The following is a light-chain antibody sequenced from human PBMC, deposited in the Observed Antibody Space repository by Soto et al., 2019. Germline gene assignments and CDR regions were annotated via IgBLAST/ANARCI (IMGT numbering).Light chain of an antibody. Sequence: DIQMTQSPSSLSASVGDRVTITCRASQSITSHLNWYQQKPGKAPKLLIYAASSLHSGVPSRFSGSGSGTDFTLTISSLQPEDFATYSCQQSYNSPWTFGQGTKVEIK. CDR2: AAS. CDR3: QQSYNSPWT. V-gene: IGKV1-39*01. CDR1: QSITSH. J-gene: IGKJ1*01.